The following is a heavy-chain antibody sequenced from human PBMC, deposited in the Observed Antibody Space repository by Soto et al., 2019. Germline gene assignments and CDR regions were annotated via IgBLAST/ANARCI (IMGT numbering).Heavy chain of an antibody. CDR3: ARSYVSGSRAFDY. V-gene: IGHV1-69*02. CDR2: VIPMLSMS. CDR1: GDTFSSYT. Sequence: QVHLVQSGVEVKKPGSSVKVSCKASGDTFSSYTINWVRQAPGLGLEWMGRVIPMLSMSNYALKFQGRVTMTADRSTNTAYMELSSLRSEETATYDCARSYVSGSRAFDYWGQGALVTVSS. D-gene: IGHD3-10*01. J-gene: IGHJ4*02.